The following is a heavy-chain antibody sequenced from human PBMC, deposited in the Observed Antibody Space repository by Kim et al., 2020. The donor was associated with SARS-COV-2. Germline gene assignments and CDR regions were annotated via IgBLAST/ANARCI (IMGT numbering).Heavy chain of an antibody. CDR3: AKSRPFYYDS. Sequence: GGSLRRSCAASGFTFSSYGMHWVRQAPGKGLEWVSGITDSGGNTFYTDSVKGRFTISRDNSKNMLFLQMNSLRTDDTALYYCAKSRPFYYDSWGQGTLV. D-gene: IGHD3-10*01. J-gene: IGHJ4*02. V-gene: IGHV3-23*01. CDR2: ITDSGGNT. CDR1: GFTFSSYG.